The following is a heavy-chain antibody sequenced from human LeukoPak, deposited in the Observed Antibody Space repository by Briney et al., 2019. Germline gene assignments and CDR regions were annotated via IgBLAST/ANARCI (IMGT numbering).Heavy chain of an antibody. CDR1: GGSFSGYY. D-gene: IGHD3-10*01. J-gene: IGHJ4*02. V-gene: IGHV3-23*01. Sequence: ETLSLTCAVYGGSFSGYYWSWVRQAPGKGLEWVSAISGSGGSTYYADSVKGRFTISRDNSKNTLYLQMNSLRAEDTAVYYCAKYQLLWFGEPDSSFDYWGQGTLVTVSS. CDR3: AKYQLLWFGEPDSSFDY. CDR2: ISGSGGST.